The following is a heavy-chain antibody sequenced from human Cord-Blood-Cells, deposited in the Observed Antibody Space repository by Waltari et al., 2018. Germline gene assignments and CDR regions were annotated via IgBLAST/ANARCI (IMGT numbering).Heavy chain of an antibody. D-gene: IGHD6-13*01. CDR3: AREVMRDSSSWYFDY. J-gene: IGHJ4*02. CDR2: TLYRCKWYK. CDR1: GDSVSSNSAA. Sequence: QVQLQQSGPGLGKPSQTLSLTCAIAGDSVSSNSAAWNWIRQSPSRGIEWLVSTLYRCKWYKDYAASVKSRITINPDTSKNQFSLQLNSVTPEDTAVYYCAREVMRDSSSWYFDYWGQGTLVTVSS. V-gene: IGHV6-1*01.